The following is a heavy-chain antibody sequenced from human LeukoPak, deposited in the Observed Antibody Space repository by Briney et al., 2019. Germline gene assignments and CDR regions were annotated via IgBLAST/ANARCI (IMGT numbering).Heavy chain of an antibody. CDR3: ASEGGYRSLGY. V-gene: IGHV3-43*01. D-gene: IGHD3-3*01. Sequence: PGGSLRLSCAASGFTFDDNTMHWVRQTPGRGLEWVSFITWKSHRTHYADSVRGRFTVSRDNSKDSMHLEMNSLKTEDTGLYHCASEGGYRSLGYLGQGTLVTVSS. CDR2: ITWKSHRT. J-gene: IGHJ4*02. CDR1: GFTFDDNT.